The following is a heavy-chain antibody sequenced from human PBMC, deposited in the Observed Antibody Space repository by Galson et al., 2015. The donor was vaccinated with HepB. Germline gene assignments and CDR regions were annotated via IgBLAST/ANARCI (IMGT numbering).Heavy chain of an antibody. D-gene: IGHD3-22*01. J-gene: IGHJ3*02. CDR2: INEDGSEK. V-gene: IGHV3-7*03. Sequence: SLRLSCAASGFTFRRYWMSWVCQAPGKGLEWVTNINEDGSEKNYVDSVKGRFTSSRDNAKNSLYLQMNSLRAEDTAIYYCANYHDSSGYYALDTWGRGTLVTVSS. CDR1: GFTFRRYW. CDR3: ANYHDSSGYYALDT.